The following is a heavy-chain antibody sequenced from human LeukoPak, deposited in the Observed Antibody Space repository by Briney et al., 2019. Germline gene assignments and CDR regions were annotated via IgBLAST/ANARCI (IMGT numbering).Heavy chain of an antibody. J-gene: IGHJ3*02. V-gene: IGHV4-59*01. CDR1: GGSISSYY. CDR2: IYYSGST. D-gene: IGHD5-18*01. Sequence: PSETLSLTCTVSGGSISSYYWSWIRQPPGKGLEWIGYIYYSGSTNYNPSLKSRVTISVDTSKNQFSLKLSSVTAADTAVYYCASSPSGWIQLWPHGQAFDIWGQGTMVTVSS. CDR3: ASSPSGWIQLWPHGQAFDI.